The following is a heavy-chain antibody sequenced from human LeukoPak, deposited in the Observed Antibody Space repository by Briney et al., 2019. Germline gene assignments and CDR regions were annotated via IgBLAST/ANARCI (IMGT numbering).Heavy chain of an antibody. CDR2: IIVGSGAT. CDR3: ARISLGAIWGYYYGMDV. Sequence: GTSVKVSCKASGFTSTNFAVQWVRQARGQRLEWIGWIIVGSGATKCAQDFQERVTITRDLSTSTLYMELRSLTSEDTAVFYCARISLGAIWGYYYGMDVWGQGTTVTVSS. CDR1: GFTSTNFA. J-gene: IGHJ6*02. V-gene: IGHV1-58*01. D-gene: IGHD1-26*01.